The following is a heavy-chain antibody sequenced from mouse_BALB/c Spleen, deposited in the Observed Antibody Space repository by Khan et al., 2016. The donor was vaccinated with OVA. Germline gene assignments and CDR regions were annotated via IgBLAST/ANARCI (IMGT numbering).Heavy chain of an antibody. CDR1: GFNIKDTY. V-gene: IGHV14-3*02. Sequence: VQLQQSGAELVRPGASVKLSCTASGFNIKDTYMHWVKQRPEQGLEWIGRIDPSNGDTKYDPKFQDKATIQTDTSSNTAYLQLSSLTSEDTAVYYCATLYVNPFPYWGQGTLVTVSA. D-gene: IGHD2-1*01. CDR2: IDPSNGDT. J-gene: IGHJ3*01. CDR3: ATLYVNPFPY.